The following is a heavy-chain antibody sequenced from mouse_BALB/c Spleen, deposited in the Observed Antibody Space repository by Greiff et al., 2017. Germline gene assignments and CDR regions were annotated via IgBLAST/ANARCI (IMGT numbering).Heavy chain of an antibody. J-gene: IGHJ3*01. V-gene: IGHV1-54*01. Sequence: QVQLKESGAELVRPGTSVKVSCKASGYAFTNYLIEWVKQRPGQGLEWIGVINPGSGGTNYNEKFKGKATLTADKSSSTAYMQLSSLTSDDSAVYFCASGTGRAYWGQGTLVTVSA. CDR2: INPGSGGT. CDR1: GYAFTNYL. CDR3: ASGTGRAY. D-gene: IGHD4-1*01.